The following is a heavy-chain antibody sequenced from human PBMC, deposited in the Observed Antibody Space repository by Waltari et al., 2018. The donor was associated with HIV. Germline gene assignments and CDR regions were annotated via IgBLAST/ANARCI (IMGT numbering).Heavy chain of an antibody. Sequence: QVQLQESGPGLVKPSETLSLTCAVSGYSISSGYYWGWIRQPPGKGLEWIGSIYHSGSTYYNPSLKSRVTISVDTSKNQFSLKLSSVTAADTAAYYCARDGYNSPMAPWGQGTLVTVSS. V-gene: IGHV4-38-2*02. D-gene: IGHD5-12*01. J-gene: IGHJ5*02. CDR3: ARDGYNSPMAP. CDR2: IYHSGST. CDR1: GYSISSGYY.